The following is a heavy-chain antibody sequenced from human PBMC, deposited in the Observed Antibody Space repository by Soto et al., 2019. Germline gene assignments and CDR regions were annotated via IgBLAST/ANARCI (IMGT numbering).Heavy chain of an antibody. CDR2: ISYDGSNK. D-gene: IGHD5-18*01. CDR3: AKGLLIQLWSHDYFDY. V-gene: IGHV3-30*18. J-gene: IGHJ4*02. Sequence: LRLSCAASGFTFSSYGMHWVRQAPWKGLEWVAVISYDGSNKYYADSVKGRFTISRDNSKNTLYLQMNSLRAEDTAVYYCAKGLLIQLWSHDYFDYWGQGTLVTVSS. CDR1: GFTFSSYG.